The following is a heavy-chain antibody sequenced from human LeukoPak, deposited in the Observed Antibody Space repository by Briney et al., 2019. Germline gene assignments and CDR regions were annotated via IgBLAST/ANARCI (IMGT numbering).Heavy chain of an antibody. V-gene: IGHV4-4*07. CDR2: IYTSGST. D-gene: IGHD6-19*01. J-gene: IGHJ3*02. CDR3: ARPYTSGYRGAFEI. Sequence: SETLCLTCIVSGVTISSYYWSWIRQAAGKGLERIWHIYTSGSTTYNPSLKSRVTISIDTSKNQFSLKLSSVTAADTAMYYCARPYTSGYRGAFEIWGQGTMVTVSS. CDR1: GVTISSYY.